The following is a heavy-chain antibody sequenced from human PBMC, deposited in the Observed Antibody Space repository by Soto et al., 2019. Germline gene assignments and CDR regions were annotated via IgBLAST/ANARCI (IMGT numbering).Heavy chain of an antibody. J-gene: IGHJ6*02. V-gene: IGHV3-21*02. Sequence: EVQLVESGGGLVKPGGSLRLSCAASGFTLSSYTMNWVRQASGKGLEWVASITSSSSHIYYADSVKGRFTISRDNAGNSLYLHMNSLRAEDTAVYYCVRERGLSSFYGMDVWGQGTTVTVSS. CDR2: ITSSSSHI. CDR3: VRERGLSSFYGMDV. CDR1: GFTLSSYT. D-gene: IGHD3-10*01.